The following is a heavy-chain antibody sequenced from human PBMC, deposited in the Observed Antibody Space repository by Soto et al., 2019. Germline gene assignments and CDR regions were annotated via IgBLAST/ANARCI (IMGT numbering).Heavy chain of an antibody. CDR1: GGSISSYY. Sequence: SETLSLTCTVSGGSISSYYWSWIRQPPGKGLEWIGYIYYSGSTNYNPSLKSRGTISVDTSKNQFSLKLSSVTAADTAVYYCATLTTLTQVGYWGQGTLVTVSS. CDR3: ATLTTLTQVGY. CDR2: IYYSGST. J-gene: IGHJ4*02. D-gene: IGHD4-17*01. V-gene: IGHV4-59*01.